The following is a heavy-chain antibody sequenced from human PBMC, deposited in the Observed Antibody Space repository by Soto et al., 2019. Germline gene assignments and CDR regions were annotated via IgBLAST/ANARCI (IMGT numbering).Heavy chain of an antibody. D-gene: IGHD2-8*01. CDR1: GFTFTTAW. Sequence: GGSLRLSCAASGFTFTTAWINWVRQAPGKGLEWVGRIKSKTDGGTSDFAAPVRGRFAISRDDSKSMVYLQMNSLRAEDTAVYYCAKDPGCTNGVCYTDNWFDPWGQGTLVTVSS. CDR3: AKDPGCTNGVCYTDNWFDP. CDR2: IKSKTDGGTS. J-gene: IGHJ5*02. V-gene: IGHV3-15*07.